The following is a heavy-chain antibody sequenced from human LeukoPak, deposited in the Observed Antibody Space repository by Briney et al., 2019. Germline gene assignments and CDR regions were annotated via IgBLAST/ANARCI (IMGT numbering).Heavy chain of an antibody. CDR2: ISSSSSYI. D-gene: IGHD7-27*01. Sequence: GGSLRLSCAASGFTFSSYSMNWVRQAPGKGLEWVSSISSSSSYIYYADSVKGRFTISRDNAKNSLYLQMNSLRAEDTAVYYCAKTGGNTAYYFDYWGQGTLVTVSS. J-gene: IGHJ4*02. CDR1: GFTFSSYS. CDR3: AKTGGNTAYYFDY. V-gene: IGHV3-21*01.